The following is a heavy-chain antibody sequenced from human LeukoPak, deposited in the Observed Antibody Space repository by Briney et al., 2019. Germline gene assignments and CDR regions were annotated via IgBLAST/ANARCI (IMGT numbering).Heavy chain of an antibody. J-gene: IGHJ4*02. D-gene: IGHD3-22*01. V-gene: IGHV1-18*01. CDR2: ISAYNGNT. Sequence: ASVKVSCKASGGTFSSYAISWVRQAPGQGLEWMGWISAYNGNTNYAQKLQGRVTMTTDTSTSTAYMELRSLRSDDTAVYYCARDVYYYDSSGYYYLLDYWGQGTLVTVSS. CDR3: ARDVYYYDSSGYYYLLDY. CDR1: GGTFSSYA.